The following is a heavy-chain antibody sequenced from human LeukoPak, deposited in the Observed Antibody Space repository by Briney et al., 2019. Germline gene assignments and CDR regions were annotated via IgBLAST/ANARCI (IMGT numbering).Heavy chain of an antibody. CDR1: GFTFSSYA. Sequence: PGGSLRLSCAASGFTFSSYAMHWVRQAPGKGLEWVAVISYDGSNKYYADSVKGRFTISRDNSKNTLYLQMNSLRAEDTAVYYCARDPDESIQLWLERYFDYWGQGTLVTVSS. CDR2: ISYDGSNK. CDR3: ARDPDESIQLWLERYFDY. D-gene: IGHD5-18*01. V-gene: IGHV3-30*04. J-gene: IGHJ4*02.